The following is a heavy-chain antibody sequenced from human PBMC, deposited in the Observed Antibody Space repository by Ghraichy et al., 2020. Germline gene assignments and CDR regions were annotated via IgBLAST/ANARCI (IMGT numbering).Heavy chain of an antibody. CDR2: IYPNSGGT. V-gene: IGHV1-2*02. J-gene: IGHJ3*02. CDR1: GYTFTGYY. CDR3: ARGYCSGGCCWDTFDI. Sequence: ASVKVSYKASGYTFTGYYMHWVRQAPGQGLEWMGWIYPNSGGTNYAQKFEGRVTMTRDTSITTAYMELSRLRSDDTAVYYCARGYCSGGCCWDTFDIWGQGTMVTVSS. D-gene: IGHD2-15*01.